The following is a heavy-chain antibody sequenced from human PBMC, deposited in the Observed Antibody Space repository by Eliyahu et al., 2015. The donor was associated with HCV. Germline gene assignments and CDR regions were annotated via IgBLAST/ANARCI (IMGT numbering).Heavy chain of an antibody. CDR1: GFXFSSYG. Sequence: QVQLVESGGGVVQPGRSQRLSCAASGFXFSSYGMHRGRQGPGKGLEWVAVIWYDGSNKDYADSVKGRFTISRDNSKNTLYLQMNSLRAEDTAVYYCARDHGEWPDLVYWGQGTLVTVSS. V-gene: IGHV3-33*01. CDR2: IWYDGSNK. D-gene: IGHD3-3*01. CDR3: ARDHGEWPDLVY. J-gene: IGHJ4*02.